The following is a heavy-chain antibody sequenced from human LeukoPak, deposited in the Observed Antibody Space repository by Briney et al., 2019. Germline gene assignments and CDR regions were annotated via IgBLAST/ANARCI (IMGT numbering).Heavy chain of an antibody. CDR2: FDPEDGET. J-gene: IGHJ5*02. Sequence: ASVKVSCKVSGYTLTELSMHWVRQAPGKGLEWMGGFDPEDGETIYAQKFQGRVTMTEDTSTDTAYMELSSLRSEDTAVYYCAATYYDFWSGYQRPFDPWGQGTLVIVSS. CDR3: AATYYDFWSGYQRPFDP. V-gene: IGHV1-24*01. CDR1: GYTLTELS. D-gene: IGHD3-3*01.